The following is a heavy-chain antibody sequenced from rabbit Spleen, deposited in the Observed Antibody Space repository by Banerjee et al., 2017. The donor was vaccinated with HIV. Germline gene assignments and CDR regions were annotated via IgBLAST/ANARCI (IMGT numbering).Heavy chain of an antibody. CDR2: INGGSSGST. V-gene: IGHV1S45*01. CDR1: GLDFSSSYY. J-gene: IGHJ4*01. D-gene: IGHD1-1*01. CDR3: ARGDGGSGDDNYFTL. Sequence: QEQLEESGGDLVKPEGSLTPTCKASGLDFSSSYYMCWVRQAPGKGLEWIGCINGGSSGSTYYASWARGRFTISKTSSTTVTLQMTSLTVADTATYFCARGDGGSGDDNYFTLWGPGTLVTVS.